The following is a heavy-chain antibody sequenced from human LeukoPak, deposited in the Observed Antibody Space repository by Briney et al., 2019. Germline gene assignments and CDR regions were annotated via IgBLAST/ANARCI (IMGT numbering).Heavy chain of an antibody. CDR3: AKVEGASKASVY. CDR1: GFTFSNYA. CDR2: ISGSGGST. D-gene: IGHD1-1*01. J-gene: IGHJ4*02. Sequence: GGSLRLSCAAAGFTFSNYAMTWVRQAPGRGLEWVSSISGSGGSTYYADSVKGRFTISRDNSKNTLYLQMYSLRAEDTAVYYCAKVEGASKASVYWGRGALVTVSS. V-gene: IGHV3-23*01.